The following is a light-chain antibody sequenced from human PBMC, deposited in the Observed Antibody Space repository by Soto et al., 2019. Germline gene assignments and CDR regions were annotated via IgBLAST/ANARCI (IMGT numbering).Light chain of an antibody. CDR1: QSLVSSDGNTY. CDR3: RQGTQRPPT. J-gene: IGKJ1*01. CDR2: KVS. V-gene: IGKV2-30*01. Sequence: DVVMTQSPLSLPVTLGQPASISCRSSQSLVSSDGNTYLNWFQHRPGQSPRRLIYKVSIRTSGVPDRFSGSGSGTDFTLKISRVEAEDVGFYYCRQGTQRPPTCCPGTKV.